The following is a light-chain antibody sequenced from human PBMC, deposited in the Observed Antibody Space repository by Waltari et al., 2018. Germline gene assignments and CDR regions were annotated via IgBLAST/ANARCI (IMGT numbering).Light chain of an antibody. Sequence: DIQMTQSPSTLSASVGDRVIFSCRASQSISTWLAWYQQKPGKAPNLLIYKASTLESGVPSRFSGSGSGTEFTLTISSLQPEDFATYYCQQYNSYSLLSFGGGTKVEIK. J-gene: IGKJ4*01. CDR2: KAS. CDR3: QQYNSYSLLS. V-gene: IGKV1-5*03. CDR1: QSISTW.